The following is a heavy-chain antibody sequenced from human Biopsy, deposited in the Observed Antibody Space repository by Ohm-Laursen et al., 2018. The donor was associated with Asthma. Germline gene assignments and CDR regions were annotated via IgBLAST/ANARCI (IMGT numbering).Heavy chain of an antibody. D-gene: IGHD3-9*01. CDR2: INAANGNT. Sequence: GASVKVSCKVSGYTFINYAIHWVRQAPGHSLEWMGWINAANGNTKYSQKFQGRLTISRDTSASTAYMDLSSLRSEDTAVYYCARTYFDFLTGQVHDAFAMWGQGTMVTVSS. CDR3: ARTYFDFLTGQVHDAFAM. CDR1: GYTFINYA. V-gene: IGHV1-3*01. J-gene: IGHJ3*02.